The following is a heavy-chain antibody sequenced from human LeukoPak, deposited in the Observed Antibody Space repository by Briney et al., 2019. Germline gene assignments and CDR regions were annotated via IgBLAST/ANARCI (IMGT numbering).Heavy chain of an antibody. V-gene: IGHV1-69*13. D-gene: IGHD2-2*01. CDR1: GGTFSSYA. Sequence: ASVKVSRKASGGTFSSYAISWVRQAPGQGLEWMGGIIPIFGTANYAQKFQGRVTITADESTSTAYMELSSLRSEGTAVYYCARVSSVVVPAAMNYYYYYYMDVWGKGTTVTVSS. CDR3: ARVSSVVVPAAMNYYYYYYMDV. CDR2: IIPIFGTA. J-gene: IGHJ6*03.